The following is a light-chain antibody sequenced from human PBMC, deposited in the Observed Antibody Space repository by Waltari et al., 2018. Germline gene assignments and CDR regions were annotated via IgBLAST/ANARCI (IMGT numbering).Light chain of an antibody. CDR1: QTILDTYDKNY. Sequence: DIVMTRSPDSLAVSLGERVTINCRSSQTILDTYDKNYLAWHQQKPGQSPRLLIYWASTREFGVPDRFSGSGSGTDFTLTISGLQAEDVAVYYCQQYFNTPITFGGGTKVEIK. CDR3: QQYFNTPIT. V-gene: IGKV4-1*01. J-gene: IGKJ4*01. CDR2: WAS.